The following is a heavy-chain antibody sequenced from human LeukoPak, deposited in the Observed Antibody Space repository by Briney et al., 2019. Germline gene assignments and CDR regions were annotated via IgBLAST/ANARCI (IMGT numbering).Heavy chain of an antibody. D-gene: IGHD3/OR15-3a*01. Sequence: GGSLRLSCAASGFTFSSYAMSWVRQAPGKGLEWVSAISGSGGSTYYADSVKGRFTISRDNSKNTLYLQMNSLRAEDTAVYYCAEGGSGLVFRSGYMDVWGKGTTVTVSS. CDR2: ISGSGGST. J-gene: IGHJ6*03. V-gene: IGHV3-23*01. CDR1: GFTFSSYA. CDR3: AEGGSGLVFRSGYMDV.